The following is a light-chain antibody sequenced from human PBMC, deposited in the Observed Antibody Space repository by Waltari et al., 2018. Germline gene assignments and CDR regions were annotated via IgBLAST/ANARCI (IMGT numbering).Light chain of an antibody. V-gene: IGLV2-23*02. Sequence: QSALTQTATVSGSPGQPITISCSGTSSAIGNYNLVSWYQQHPGKAPTLIIHDVNKRPSGVSNRFSGSKSGNTAFLTISGLQTVDEADYYCCSYAGSAISVFGGGTKVTVL. CDR1: SSAIGNYNL. CDR2: DVN. J-gene: IGLJ3*02. CDR3: CSYAGSAISV.